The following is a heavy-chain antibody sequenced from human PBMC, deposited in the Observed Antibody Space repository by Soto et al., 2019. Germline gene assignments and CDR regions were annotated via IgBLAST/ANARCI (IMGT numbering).Heavy chain of an antibody. CDR2: ISYDGSNK. CDR3: AKELEPLVKYYFDY. J-gene: IGHJ4*02. V-gene: IGHV3-30*18. CDR1: GFTFSSYG. D-gene: IGHD2-8*02. Sequence: GGSLRLSCAASGFTFSSYGMHWVRQAPGKGLEWVAVISYDGSNKYYADSVKGRFTISRDNSKNTLYLQMNSLRAEDTAVYYCAKELEPLVKYYFDYWGQGTLVTVSS.